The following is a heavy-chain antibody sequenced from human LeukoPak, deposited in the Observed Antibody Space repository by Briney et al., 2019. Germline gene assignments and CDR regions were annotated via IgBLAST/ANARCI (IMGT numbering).Heavy chain of an antibody. J-gene: IGHJ4*02. CDR3: AKDRYCSSTSCYSAFDY. V-gene: IGHV3-30*02. D-gene: IGHD2-2*01. CDR1: GFTFSSYG. CDR2: IRYDGSNK. Sequence: GGSLRLSCAASGFTFSSYGMHWVRQAPGKGLEWVAFIRYDGSNKYYADSVKGRFTISRDNSKNTLYLQMNSLRAEDTAVYYCAKDRYCSSTSCYSAFDYWGQGTLVTVSS.